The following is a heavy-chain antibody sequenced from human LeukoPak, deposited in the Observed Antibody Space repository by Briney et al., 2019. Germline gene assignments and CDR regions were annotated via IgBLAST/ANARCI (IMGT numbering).Heavy chain of an antibody. Sequence: GGSLRLSCVASGFTFTSYAMSWVRQAPGKGLEWVSGISGSGDSTHYADSVKGRFTISRDNSKDTLYLQMNNLRAEDTAIYYCAKHGGSGSYYNCWFDPWGQGTLVTVSS. V-gene: IGHV3-23*01. CDR3: AKHGGSGSYYNCWFDP. CDR2: ISGSGDST. D-gene: IGHD3-10*01. J-gene: IGHJ5*02. CDR1: GFTFTSYA.